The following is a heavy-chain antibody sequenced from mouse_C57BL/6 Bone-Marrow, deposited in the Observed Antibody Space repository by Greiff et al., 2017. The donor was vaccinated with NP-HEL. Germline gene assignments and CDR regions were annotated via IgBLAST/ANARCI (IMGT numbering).Heavy chain of an antibody. D-gene: IGHD4-1*01. J-gene: IGHJ3*01. Sequence: VQLKESGEGLVKPGGSLKLSCAASGFTFSSYAMSWVRQTPEKRLEWVAYISSGGDYIYYADTVKGRFTISRDTARNTLYLQMSSLKSEDTAMYYCTRDRGGTIAYWGQGTLVTVSA. CDR1: GFTFSSYA. V-gene: IGHV5-9-1*02. CDR2: ISSGGDYI. CDR3: TRDRGGTIAY.